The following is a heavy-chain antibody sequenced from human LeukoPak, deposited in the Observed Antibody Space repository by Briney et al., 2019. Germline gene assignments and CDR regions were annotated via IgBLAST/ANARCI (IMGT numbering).Heavy chain of an antibody. V-gene: IGHV4-39*01. CDR1: GVSISSSNSY. CDR3: ARHDSSGPYNAFDI. J-gene: IGHJ3*02. D-gene: IGHD3-22*01. Sequence: PSETLSLTCTVSGVSISSSNSYWGWIRQPPGKGLEWIGSIYYSGNTYYNPSLKSRVTISVGTSKNQFSPKLSSVTAADTAVYYCARHDSSGPYNAFDIWGQGTMVTVSS. CDR2: IYYSGNT.